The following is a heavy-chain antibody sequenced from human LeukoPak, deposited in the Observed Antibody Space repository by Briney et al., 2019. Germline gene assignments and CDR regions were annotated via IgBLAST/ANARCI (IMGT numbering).Heavy chain of an antibody. CDR2: ISSSSSYI. V-gene: IGHV3-21*01. CDR3: ARDPYGDAPVDY. CDR1: GFTFNSYS. D-gene: IGHD4-17*01. J-gene: IGHJ4*02. Sequence: PGGSLRLSCAASGFTFNSYSMNWVRQAPGKGLEWVSSISSSSSYIYYADSVKGRFTISRDNAKNSLYLQMNSLRAEDTAVYYCARDPYGDAPVDYWGQGTLVTVSS.